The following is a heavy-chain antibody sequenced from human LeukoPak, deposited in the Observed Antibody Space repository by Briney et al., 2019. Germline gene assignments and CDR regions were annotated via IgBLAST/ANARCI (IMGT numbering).Heavy chain of an antibody. CDR3: ARRSGSYLNYDYCIDA. D-gene: IGHD1-26*01. CDR1: GYTVSSKH. J-gene: IGHJ6*02. Sequence: GGSLRLSCAASGYTVSSKHMIWVRQAPGKGLEWVSVIYSGGSTYYADSVKGRFTISRDNSKNTLYLQMNSLRAEDTAVYYCARRSGSYLNYDYCIDAWGQGTAVTVSS. V-gene: IGHV3-53*01. CDR2: IYSGGST.